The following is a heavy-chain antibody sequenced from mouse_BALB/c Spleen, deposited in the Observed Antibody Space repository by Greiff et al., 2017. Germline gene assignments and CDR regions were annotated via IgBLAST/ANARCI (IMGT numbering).Heavy chain of an antibody. J-gene: IGHJ4*01. V-gene: IGHV5-6-5*01. Sequence: EVMLVESGGGLVKPGGSLKLSCAASGFTFSSYAMSWVRQTPEKRLEWVASISSGGSTYYPDSVKGRFTISRDNARNILYLQMSSLRSEDTAMYYCARGGFYDGYLYAMDYWGQGTSVTVSS. CDR2: ISSGGST. D-gene: IGHD2-3*01. CDR3: ARGGFYDGYLYAMDY. CDR1: GFTFSSYA.